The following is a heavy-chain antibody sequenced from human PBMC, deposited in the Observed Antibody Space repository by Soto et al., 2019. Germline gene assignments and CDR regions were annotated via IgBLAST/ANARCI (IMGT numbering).Heavy chain of an antibody. D-gene: IGHD6-13*01. CDR3: ARDLAAVPRAFDY. CDR1: GGSISSYF. Sequence: SETLSLTCTVSGGSISSYFYIWVRQPPGKGLEWIGSVYYTGTTDYNPSLKSRVTISVDTSKTQFSLNLRSVTAADTAVYYCARDLAAVPRAFDYWGRXTLVTLSS. J-gene: IGHJ4*02. V-gene: IGHV4-59*01. CDR2: VYYTGTT.